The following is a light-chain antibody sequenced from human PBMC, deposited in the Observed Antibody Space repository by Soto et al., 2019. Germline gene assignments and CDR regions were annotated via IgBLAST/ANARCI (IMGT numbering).Light chain of an antibody. CDR3: AAWDGSLNGVV. J-gene: IGLJ3*02. CDR1: NSNIGSNT. CDR2: SSN. Sequence: QSVLTQPPSASGTPGQRVTISCSGSNSNIGSNTVNWYQQFPGAAPKLLVYSSNLRPSGVPDRFSGSKSGTSASLAISGLPSEDESDYYCAAWDGSLNGVVFGGGTKLTVL. V-gene: IGLV1-44*01.